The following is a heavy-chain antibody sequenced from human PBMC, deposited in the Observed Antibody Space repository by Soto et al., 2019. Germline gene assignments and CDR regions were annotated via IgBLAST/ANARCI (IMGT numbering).Heavy chain of an antibody. Sequence: LGESLKISCNGSGYSFTSYWISWVRQMPGKGLEWMGRIDPSDSYTNYSPSFQGHVTISAGKSISTAYLQWSSLKASDTAMYYCASLSSGYYLGAFDIWGQGTMVTVSS. CDR3: ASLSSGYYLGAFDI. CDR2: IDPSDSYT. D-gene: IGHD3-22*01. J-gene: IGHJ3*02. CDR1: GYSFTSYW. V-gene: IGHV5-10-1*01.